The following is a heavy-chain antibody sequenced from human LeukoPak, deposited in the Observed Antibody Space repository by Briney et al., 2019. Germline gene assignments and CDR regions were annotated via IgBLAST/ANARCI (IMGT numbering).Heavy chain of an antibody. CDR3: ARDESGDSYDLY. CDR2: IKQDGSQK. J-gene: IGHJ4*02. CDR1: GFTFSSYW. D-gene: IGHD5-18*01. V-gene: IGHV3-7*05. Sequence: GGSLRLSCAVPGFTFSSYWTNWVRQAPGKGLEWVANIKQDGSQKYYVDSVKGRLTISRDNAKKSLYLQLNSLRAEDTAVYYCARDESGDSYDLYWGQGTLVTVSS.